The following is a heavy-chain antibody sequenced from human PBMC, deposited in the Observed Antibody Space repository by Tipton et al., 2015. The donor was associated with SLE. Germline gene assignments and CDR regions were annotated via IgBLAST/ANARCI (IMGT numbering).Heavy chain of an antibody. D-gene: IGHD4-17*01. J-gene: IGHJ4*02. CDR1: GSSISSGSYY. CDR2: IYTSGST. V-gene: IGHV4-61*09. CDR3: ARGRRFYGDYGGDFDY. Sequence: TLSLTCTVSGSSISSGSYYWSWIRQPAGKGLEWIGYIYTSGSTNYNPSLKSRVTISLETSKKQFSLKMSSVTAADTAVYYCARGRRFYGDYGGDFDYWGQGTLVTVSS.